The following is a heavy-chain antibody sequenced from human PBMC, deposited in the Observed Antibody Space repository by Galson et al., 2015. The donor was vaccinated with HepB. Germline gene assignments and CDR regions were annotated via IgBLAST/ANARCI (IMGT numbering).Heavy chain of an antibody. CDR2: IWYDGSNK. V-gene: IGHV3-33*06. CDR1: GFTFSSYG. J-gene: IGHJ6*02. CDR3: AKAEGKDGGDGYNYGYGMDV. Sequence: SLRLSCAASGFTFSSYGMHWVRQAPGKGLEWVAVIWYDGSNKYYADSVKGRFTISRDNSKNTLYLQMNSLRAEDTAVYYCAKAEGKDGGDGYNYGYGMDVWGQGTTVTVSS. D-gene: IGHD5-24*01.